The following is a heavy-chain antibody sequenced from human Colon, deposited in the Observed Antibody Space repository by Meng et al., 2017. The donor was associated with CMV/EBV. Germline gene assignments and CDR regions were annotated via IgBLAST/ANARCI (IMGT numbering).Heavy chain of an antibody. D-gene: IGHD3-16*01. CDR3: AKEGGY. CDR2: INWDGFST. J-gene: IGHJ4*02. CDR1: GFSFNDFQ. Sequence: GESLKISCAGAGFSFNDFQLAWVRQRPGKGLEWVAGINWDGFSTVYVDSVKGRFTISRDNAKNLLFLQMNSLRPEDTALYYCAKEGGYWDQGTLVTVSS. V-gene: IGHV3-20*04.